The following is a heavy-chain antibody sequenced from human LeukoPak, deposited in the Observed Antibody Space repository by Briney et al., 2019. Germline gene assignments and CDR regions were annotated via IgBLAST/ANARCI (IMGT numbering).Heavy chain of an antibody. J-gene: IGHJ3*02. D-gene: IGHD5-24*01. V-gene: IGHV3-23*01. CDR1: GFTFTNYA. Sequence: GGSLRLSCAASGFTFTNYAMNWVRQAPGKGLEWVSTLSPSGADTYYADSVKGRFTISRDSSKNTLYLQMNSLRAEDTAVYYCARRAYNWGAFDIWGQGTLVTVSA. CDR2: LSPSGADT. CDR3: ARRAYNWGAFDI.